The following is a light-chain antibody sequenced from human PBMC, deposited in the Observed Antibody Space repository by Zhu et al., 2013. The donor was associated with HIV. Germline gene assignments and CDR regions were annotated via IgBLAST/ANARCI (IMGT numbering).Light chain of an antibody. J-gene: IGKJ2*02. CDR2: GAS. Sequence: EIVMTQSPATLSVSPGERATLSCRASQSVSSNHLAWYQQKPGQAPRLLFYGASNRATGIPDRFSGSGSGTDFTLTISRLEPEDFAVYHCQQYGHSPCTFGQGTKLEIK. V-gene: IGKV3-20*01. CDR1: QSVSSNH. CDR3: QQYGHSPCT.